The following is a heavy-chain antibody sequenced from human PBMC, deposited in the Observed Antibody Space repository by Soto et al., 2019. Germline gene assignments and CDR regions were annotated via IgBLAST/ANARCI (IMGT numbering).Heavy chain of an antibody. J-gene: IGHJ4*02. D-gene: IGHD3-10*01. CDR1: GGSISSGDYY. Sequence: QVQLQESGPGLVKPSQTLSLTCTVSGGSISSGDYYWSWIRQPPGKGLEWIGYIYYSGSTYYNPPLRPRVTISVDTSRNRSSLKLSSVTAAAPAVYYCASAQGSGFLVSWGQGTLVTVSS. CDR2: IYYSGST. V-gene: IGHV4-30-4*01. CDR3: ASAQGSGFLVS.